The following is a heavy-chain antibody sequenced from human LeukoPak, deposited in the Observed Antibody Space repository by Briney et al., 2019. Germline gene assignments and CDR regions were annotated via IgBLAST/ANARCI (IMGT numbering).Heavy chain of an antibody. Sequence: PGGSLRLSCAASGFTFDDYGMSWVRQAPGKGLEWVSGINWNGGSTGYADSEKGRFTISRDNAKNSLYLQMNSLRAEDTALYYCARATYDSSGYIVAFDIWGQGTMVTVSS. D-gene: IGHD3-22*01. CDR3: ARATYDSSGYIVAFDI. CDR2: INWNGGST. CDR1: GFTFDDYG. V-gene: IGHV3-20*04. J-gene: IGHJ3*02.